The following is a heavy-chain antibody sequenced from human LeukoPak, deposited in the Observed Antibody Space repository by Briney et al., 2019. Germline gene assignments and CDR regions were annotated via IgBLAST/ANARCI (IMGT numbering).Heavy chain of an antibody. CDR3: ARGLQLFLDY. D-gene: IGHD5-18*01. Sequence: SETLSLTCAVYGGSFSGYCWSWIRQPPGKGLEWIGEINHSGSTNYNPSLKSRVTISVDTSKNQFSLKLSSVTAADTAVYYCARGLQLFLDYWGQGTLVTVSS. J-gene: IGHJ4*02. V-gene: IGHV4-34*01. CDR2: INHSGST. CDR1: GGSFSGYC.